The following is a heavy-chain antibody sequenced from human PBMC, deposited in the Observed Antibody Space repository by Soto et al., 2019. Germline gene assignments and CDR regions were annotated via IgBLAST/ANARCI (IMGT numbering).Heavy chain of an antibody. CDR1: GFAFSSYE. CDR2: LDATSNII. V-gene: IGHV3-48*03. Sequence: PGGSLTLSCAASGFAFSSYEMNWVRQAPGKGLEWVLYLDATSNIIHYADSVEGRFTISRDNSKNSLFLQMNSLGAEDTAVYYCARDRWHRDCHPGSFDIWGRGTMVTVSS. D-gene: IGHD2-15*01. J-gene: IGHJ3*02. CDR3: ARDRWHRDCHPGSFDI.